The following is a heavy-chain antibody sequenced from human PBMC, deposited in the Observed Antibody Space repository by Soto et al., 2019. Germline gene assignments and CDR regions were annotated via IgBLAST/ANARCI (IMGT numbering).Heavy chain of an antibody. CDR2: ISAHNGNT. Sequence: HVHLVQSGAEVKKPGASVKVSCKASGYTFTSYGITWMRQAPGQGLEWMGWISAHNGNTDYAQKLQGRVIVTRDTSTSTAYMELRSLISDDTAVYYCARGRYGDYWGQGALVTVSS. CDR3: ARGRYGDY. CDR1: GYTFTSYG. D-gene: IGHD1-1*01. V-gene: IGHV1-18*01. J-gene: IGHJ4*02.